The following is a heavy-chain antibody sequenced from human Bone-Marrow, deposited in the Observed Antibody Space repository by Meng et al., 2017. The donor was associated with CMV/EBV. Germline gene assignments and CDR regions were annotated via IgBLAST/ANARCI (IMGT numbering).Heavy chain of an antibody. V-gene: IGHV3-7*01. CDR1: GFTFSSYW. Sequence: GESLKISCAASGFTFSSYWMSWVRQAPGKGLEWVANIKQDGSEKYYVDSVKGRFTISRDNAKNSLYLQMNSLRAEDTAVYYCARDEDLDYDFWSGYFSALHGASGMDVWGQGPMVTVSS. CDR3: ARDEDLDYDFWSGYFSALHGASGMDV. J-gene: IGHJ6*02. CDR2: IKQDGSEK. D-gene: IGHD3-3*01.